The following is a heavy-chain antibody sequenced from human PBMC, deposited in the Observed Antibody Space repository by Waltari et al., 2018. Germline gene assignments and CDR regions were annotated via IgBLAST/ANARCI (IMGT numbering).Heavy chain of an antibody. V-gene: IGHV3-74*01. Sequence: EVQLVESGGGLVQPGGSLRLSCVASGFPFSLYGMPWVGQVPGKGLVWVSRINGTGITTNYADSVKGRFTISRDNAKNTLYLQMNSLTAEDTAVYYCALLRVVSVFDTFDNWGQGTLVTVSS. CDR3: ALLRVVSVFDTFDN. D-gene: IGHD2-15*01. CDR2: INGTGITT. J-gene: IGHJ4*02. CDR1: GFPFSLYG.